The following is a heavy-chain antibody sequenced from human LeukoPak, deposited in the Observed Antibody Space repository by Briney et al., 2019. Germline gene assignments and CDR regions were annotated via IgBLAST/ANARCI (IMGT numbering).Heavy chain of an antibody. CDR2: INAGNGNT. Sequence: GASVKVSCKASGYTFTSYAMHWVRQAPGQRLEWMGWINAGNGNTKYSQKFQGRVTITRDTSASTAYMELSSLRSEDTAVYYCARGLYCSGGSCFYDYWGQGTLVTVSS. V-gene: IGHV1-3*01. CDR1: GYTFTSYA. J-gene: IGHJ4*02. D-gene: IGHD2-15*01. CDR3: ARGLYCSGGSCFYDY.